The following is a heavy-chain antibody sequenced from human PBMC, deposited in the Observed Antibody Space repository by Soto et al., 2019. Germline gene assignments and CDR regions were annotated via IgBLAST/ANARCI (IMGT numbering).Heavy chain of an antibody. CDR3: ARGIAARRFPGYYYMDV. Sequence: SETLSLTCAVYGGSFSGYYWSWIRQPPGKGLEWIGEINHSGSTNYNPSLKSRVTISVGTSKNQFSLKLSSVTAADTAVYYCARGIAARRFPGYYYMDVWGKGTTVTVSS. CDR2: INHSGST. J-gene: IGHJ6*03. D-gene: IGHD6-6*01. CDR1: GGSFSGYY. V-gene: IGHV4-34*01.